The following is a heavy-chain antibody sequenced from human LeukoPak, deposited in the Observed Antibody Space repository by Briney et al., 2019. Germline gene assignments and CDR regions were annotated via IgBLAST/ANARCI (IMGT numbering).Heavy chain of an antibody. D-gene: IGHD2-2*01. J-gene: IGHJ3*02. Sequence: GGSLRLSCTASGSTLRNNIITWVRQAPGQGLEWVSSLSFIDDSTYYADSVKGRFTIPRDTSKNTLFLQMNSLRAEDTGVYYCGREGYASGYAGAFDTWGQGTMVTVSS. CDR2: LSFIDDST. CDR1: GSTLRNNI. CDR3: GREGYASGYAGAFDT. V-gene: IGHV3-23*01.